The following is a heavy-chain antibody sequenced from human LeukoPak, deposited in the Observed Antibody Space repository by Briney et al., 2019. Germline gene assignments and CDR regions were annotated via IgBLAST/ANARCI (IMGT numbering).Heavy chain of an antibody. J-gene: IGHJ5*02. CDR3: CGVWGSHP. V-gene: IGHV3-23*01. CDR1: GFTFSAYG. D-gene: IGHD3-16*01. Sequence: GGSLRFSCAASGFTFSAYGMSWVRQAPGKGLEWVSTISDSGGGTYYADSVKGRFTISRDNSKNTLYLQMNSLRVEDTAVYYCCGVWGSHPWGQGTLVTVSS. CDR2: ISDSGGGT.